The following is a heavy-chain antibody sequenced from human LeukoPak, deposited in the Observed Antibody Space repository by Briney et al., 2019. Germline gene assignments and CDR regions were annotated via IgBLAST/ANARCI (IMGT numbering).Heavy chain of an antibody. CDR2: ISYDGSNK. CDR1: GFTFSSYA. CDR3: ARVAAYLFDY. V-gene: IGHV3-30*04. J-gene: IGHJ4*02. Sequence: GGPLRLSCAASGFTFSSYAMHWVRQAPGKGLEWVAVISYDGSNKYYADSVKGRFTISRDNSKNTLYLQMNSLRAEDTAVYYCARVAAYLFDYWGQGTLVTVSS. D-gene: IGHD6-6*01.